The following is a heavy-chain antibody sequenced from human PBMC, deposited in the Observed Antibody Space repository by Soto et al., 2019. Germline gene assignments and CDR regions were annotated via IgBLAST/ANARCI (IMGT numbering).Heavy chain of an antibody. CDR2: ISTSVMTSSGSIT. CDR3: ARVGNPLDY. D-gene: IGHD1-1*01. V-gene: IGHV3-48*03. Sequence: PGGSLRLSCAASGFTFSSFEMNWVRQAPGKGLEWISYISTSVMTSSGSITHYADSVKGRFTISRDDAKNSLYLQMISLRAEDTAVYYCARVGNPLDYWGQGTLVTVSS. J-gene: IGHJ4*02. CDR1: GFTFSSFE.